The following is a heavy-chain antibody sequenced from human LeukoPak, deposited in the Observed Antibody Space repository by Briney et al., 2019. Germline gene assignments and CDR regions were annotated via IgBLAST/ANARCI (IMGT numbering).Heavy chain of an antibody. V-gene: IGHV3-21*01. D-gene: IGHD1-1*01. CDR1: AFSLNAYN. Sequence: GGSLRLSCAASAFSLNAYNMNWVRQAPGKGLEWVSSISYTGTYIYYADSLKGRFAISRDNTNTSLFLQMNSLRAEDTATYFCARRGTDASFSFFDVWGQGTMVTVSS. J-gene: IGHJ3*01. CDR3: ARRGTDASFSFFDV. CDR2: ISYTGTYI.